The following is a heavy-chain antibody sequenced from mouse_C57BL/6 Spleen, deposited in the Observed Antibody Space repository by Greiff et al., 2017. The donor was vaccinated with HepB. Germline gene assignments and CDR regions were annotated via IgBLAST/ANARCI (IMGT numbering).Heavy chain of an antibody. V-gene: IGHV1-50*01. CDR2: IDPSDSYT. CDR3: AIFSNYPFLRYFDV. D-gene: IGHD2-5*01. Sequence: QVQLKQPGAELVKPGASVKLSCKASGYTFTSYWMQWVKQRPGQGLEWIGEIDPSDSYTNYNQKFKGKATLTVDTSSSTAYMQLSSLTSEDSAVYYCAIFSNYPFLRYFDVWGTGTTVTVSS. CDR1: GYTFTSYW. J-gene: IGHJ1*03.